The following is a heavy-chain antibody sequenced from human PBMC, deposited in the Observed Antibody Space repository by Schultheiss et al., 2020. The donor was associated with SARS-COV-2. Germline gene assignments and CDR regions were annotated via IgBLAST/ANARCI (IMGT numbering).Heavy chain of an antibody. J-gene: IGHJ6*02. D-gene: IGHD3-9*01. V-gene: IGHV4-59*01. CDR2: IYYSGST. CDR1: GGSISSYY. CDR3: AKDGGPSSPYDILTGYQVDYYYYGMDV. Sequence: SETLSLTCTVSGGSISSYYWSWIRQPPGKGLEWIGYIYYSGSTNYNPSLKSRVTISVDTSKNQFSLKLSSVTAADTAVYYCAKDGGPSSPYDILTGYQVDYYYYGMDVWGQGTTVTVSS.